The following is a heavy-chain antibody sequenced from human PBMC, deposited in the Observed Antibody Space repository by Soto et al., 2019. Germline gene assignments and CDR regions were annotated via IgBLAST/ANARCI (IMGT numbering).Heavy chain of an antibody. J-gene: IGHJ6*02. CDR1: GGSISTGGYY. D-gene: IGHD2-15*01. V-gene: IGHV4-31*03. Sequence: QVQLQESGPGLVKPSQTLSLTCTVSGGSISTGGYYWSWIRQHPEKGLEWIGYIYDSGSTYHNPSLKSRLTISLDTSKNQCSLKLSSVTAADTAVYYCAGGALYCSGGSCYPEYYYYGLDVWGQGTTVTVSS. CDR2: IYDSGST. CDR3: AGGALYCSGGSCYPEYYYYGLDV.